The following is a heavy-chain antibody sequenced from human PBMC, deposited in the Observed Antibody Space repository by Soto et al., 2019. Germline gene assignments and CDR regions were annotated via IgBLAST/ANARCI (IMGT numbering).Heavy chain of an antibody. CDR1: CYTFTSYG. J-gene: IGHJ3*02. Sequence: ASVKVSCKASCYTFTSYGMSWVRQATRQGLEWMGWVSAYNGNTNYAQKLKRRVTMNTDTSTSTAYMELRSLRSDDTAVYYCARGGGLIVGDAFDIWGQGTMVTVSS. V-gene: IGHV1-18*01. D-gene: IGHD2-21*01. CDR3: ARGGGLIVGDAFDI. CDR2: VSAYNGNT.